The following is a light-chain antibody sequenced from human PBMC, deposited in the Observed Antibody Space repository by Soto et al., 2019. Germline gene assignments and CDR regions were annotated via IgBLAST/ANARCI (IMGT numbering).Light chain of an antibody. CDR1: QGISSY. Sequence: AIRMTQSPSSFSASTGDRVTITCRASQGISSYLAWYQQKPGKAPKLLIYAASTLQSGVPSRFSGSGSGTDFTLTISCLQSEDFATYYCQQYYSYPTITFGQGTHWRL. J-gene: IGKJ5*01. CDR2: AAS. CDR3: QQYYSYPTIT. V-gene: IGKV1-8*01.